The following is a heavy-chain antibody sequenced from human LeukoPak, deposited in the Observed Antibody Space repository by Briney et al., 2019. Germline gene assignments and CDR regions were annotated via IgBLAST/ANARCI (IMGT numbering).Heavy chain of an antibody. CDR3: ARDGATYYYDSSGHKSYFDL. CDR2: ISSSGSTI. Sequence: GGSLRLSCAASGFTFSDYYMSWIRQAPGKGLEWVSYISSSGSTIYYADSVKGRFTISRDNAKNSLYLQMNSLRAEDTAVYYCARDGATYYYDSSGHKSYFDLWGRGILVTVSS. V-gene: IGHV3-11*01. J-gene: IGHJ2*01. D-gene: IGHD3-22*01. CDR1: GFTFSDYY.